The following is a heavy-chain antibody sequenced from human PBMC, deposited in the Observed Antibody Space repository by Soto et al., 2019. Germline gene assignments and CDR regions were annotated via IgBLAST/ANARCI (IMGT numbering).Heavy chain of an antibody. V-gene: IGHV3-30-3*01. CDR3: AREWGYPPLYYFDY. Sequence: GGSLRLSCAASGFTFSSYAMHWVRQAPGKGLEWVAVISYDGSNKYYADSVKGRFTISRDNSKNTLYLQMNSLRAEDTAVYYCAREWGYPPLYYFDYWGQGTMVTVYS. J-gene: IGHJ4*02. CDR2: ISYDGSNK. CDR1: GFTFSSYA. D-gene: IGHD5-12*01.